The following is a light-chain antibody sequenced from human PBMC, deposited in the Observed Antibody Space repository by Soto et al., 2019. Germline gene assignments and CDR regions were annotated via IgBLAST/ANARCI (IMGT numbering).Light chain of an antibody. V-gene: IGKV3-20*01. CDR2: GAS. Sequence: EIVLTKFPGTLSLSPGERATLSCRASQSVSSSYLAWYQQRPGQAPRLLIYGASNRATGIPDRFSGSGSGADFTLTISRLEPEDFAVYYCQQYNNWPLWTFGQGTRVDIK. J-gene: IGKJ1*01. CDR3: QQYNNWPLWT. CDR1: QSVSSSY.